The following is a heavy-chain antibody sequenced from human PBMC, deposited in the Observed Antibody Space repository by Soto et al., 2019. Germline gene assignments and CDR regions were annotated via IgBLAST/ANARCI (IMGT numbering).Heavy chain of an antibody. CDR3: ARDPYYESSGCLASHGMDV. CDR1: GFTVSSNY. V-gene: IGHV3-53*04. D-gene: IGHD3-22*01. Sequence: EVQLVESGGGLVQPGGSLRLSCAASGFTVSSNYMSWVRQAPGKGLEWVSVIYSGGSTYYAVSVKGRFTISRHNSKKTLYLKMSSLKAADTAVYYCARDPYYESSGCLASHGMDVGGQGTTVSVSS. CDR2: IYSGGST. J-gene: IGHJ6*02.